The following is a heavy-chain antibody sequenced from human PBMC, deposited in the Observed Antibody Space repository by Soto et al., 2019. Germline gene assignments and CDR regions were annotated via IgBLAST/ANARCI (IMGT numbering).Heavy chain of an antibody. D-gene: IGHD3-9*01. CDR2: IIPIFGAA. CDR3: ARERGRFDVLRYFDWSRSWFDP. CDR1: GYTFTSYY. J-gene: IGHJ5*02. Sequence: GASVKVSCKASGYTFTSYYMHWVRQAPGQGLEWMGGIIPIFGAANYAQKFQGRVTITADESTSTAYMELSSLRSEDTAVYYCARERGRFDVLRYFDWSRSWFDPWGQGTLVTVSS. V-gene: IGHV1-69*13.